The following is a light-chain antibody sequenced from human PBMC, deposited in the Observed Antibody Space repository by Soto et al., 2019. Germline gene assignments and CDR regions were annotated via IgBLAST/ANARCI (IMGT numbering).Light chain of an antibody. J-gene: IGKJ4*01. CDR2: WAS. CDR3: QQYYSAPLT. V-gene: IGKV4-1*01. Sequence: DIVLTQSPDSLAVSLGERATINCKSSQSVLYSANNRNYLAWYQKRLGQPPKWLFYWASTRESGVPARFSGSGYGTDFTLTISSLQAEDVAVYFCQQYYSAPLTFGGGTKVEIK. CDR1: QSVLYSANNRNY.